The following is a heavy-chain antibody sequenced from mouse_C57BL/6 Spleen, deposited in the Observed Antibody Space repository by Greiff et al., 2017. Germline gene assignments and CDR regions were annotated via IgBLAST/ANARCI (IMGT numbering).Heavy chain of an antibody. CDR1: GFTFSDYY. J-gene: IGHJ3*01. Sequence: EVKLMESGGGLVQPGGSLKLSCAASGFTFSDYYMYWVRQTPEKRLEWVAYISNGGGSTYYPDTVKGLFTISRDNAKNTLYLQMSRLKSEDTAMYYCARCYSNYGGFAYWGQGTLVTVSA. V-gene: IGHV5-12*01. CDR2: ISNGGGST. D-gene: IGHD2-5*01. CDR3: ARCYSNYGGFAY.